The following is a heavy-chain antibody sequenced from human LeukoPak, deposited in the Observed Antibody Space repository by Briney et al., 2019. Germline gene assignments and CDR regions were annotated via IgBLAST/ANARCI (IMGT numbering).Heavy chain of an antibody. Sequence: ASVKVSCKASGYTFTGYYMHWVRQAPGQGLEWMGWINPNSGGTNYAQKFQGRVTMTRDTSISTAYMELSRLRSDDTAVYYCATDTSVEMATIFFVFFDYWGQGTLVTVSS. CDR2: INPNSGGT. CDR1: GYTFTGYY. V-gene: IGHV1-2*02. J-gene: IGHJ4*02. CDR3: ATDTSVEMATIFFVFFDY. D-gene: IGHD5-24*01.